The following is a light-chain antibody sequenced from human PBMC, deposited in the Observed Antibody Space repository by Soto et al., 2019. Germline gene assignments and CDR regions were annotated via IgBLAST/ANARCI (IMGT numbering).Light chain of an antibody. CDR2: DAS. V-gene: IGKV1-5*01. CDR3: QQYNTYEGT. J-gene: IGKJ1*01. CDR1: QNINKW. Sequence: DNQMTQSPSTLSAFLGDRVTITCGASQNINKWLAWYHQKPGKAPKLLIYDASTLESGAPSRFSGSGYGTEFNLTISSLQPDDFGSYYCQQYNTYEGTFGQGTKVDIK.